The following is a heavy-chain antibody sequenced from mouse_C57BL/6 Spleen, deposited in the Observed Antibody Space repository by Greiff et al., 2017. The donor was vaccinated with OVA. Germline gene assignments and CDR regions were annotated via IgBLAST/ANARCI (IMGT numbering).Heavy chain of an antibody. J-gene: IGHJ2*01. Sequence: QVQLKQSGAELVRPGTSVKVSCKASGYAFTNYLIEWVKQRPGQGLEWIGVINPGSGGTNYNEKFKGKATLTADKSSSTAYMQLSSLTSEDSAVYFCAREDTTAFDYWGQGTTLTVSS. CDR2: INPGSGGT. CDR1: GYAFTNYL. D-gene: IGHD1-2*01. V-gene: IGHV1-54*01. CDR3: AREDTTAFDY.